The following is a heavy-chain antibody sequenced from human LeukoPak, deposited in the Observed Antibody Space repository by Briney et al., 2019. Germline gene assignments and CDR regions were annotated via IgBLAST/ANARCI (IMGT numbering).Heavy chain of an antibody. CDR2: IWYDGSNK. D-gene: IGHD6-19*01. J-gene: IGHJ6*02. CDR1: GFTFSSYG. CDR3: ARERRWLVHDYYYYGMDV. Sequence: GRSLRLSCAASGFTFSSYGMHWVRQAPGKGLEWVAVIWYDGSNKYYADSVKGRFTISRDNSKNTLYLQMNSLRAEDTAVYYCARERRWLVHDYYYYGMDVWGQGTTVTVSS. V-gene: IGHV3-33*01.